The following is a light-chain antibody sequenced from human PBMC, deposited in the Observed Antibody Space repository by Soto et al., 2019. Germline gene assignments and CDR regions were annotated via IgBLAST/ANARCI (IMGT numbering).Light chain of an antibody. CDR2: DAS. V-gene: IGKV1-33*01. Sequence: IHLTESPSSLSASVGDIVTITWRASQGISNYLAWYQHKPGKAPKVLIYDASNLDTGVPSRISGSGSGTDFTFTISSLQPEDVATYYCQQYDNLSLTFGGGTNVDI. J-gene: IGKJ4*01. CDR3: QQYDNLSLT. CDR1: QGISNY.